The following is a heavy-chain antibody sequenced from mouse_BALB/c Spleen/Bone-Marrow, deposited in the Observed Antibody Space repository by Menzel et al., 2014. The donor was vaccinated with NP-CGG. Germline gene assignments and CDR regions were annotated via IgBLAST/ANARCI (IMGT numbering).Heavy chain of an antibody. CDR1: GYTFTSFY. Sequence: VQLQQSGAELVKPGASVKLSCKASGYTFTSFYMYWVKQRPGQGLEWIGGINPSNGGTNFNEKFKSKATLTLDKSSSTAYMQLNSLTSEDSAVYYCTRGSYGSSQYYFDYWGQGTTLTVSS. V-gene: IGHV1S81*02. CDR2: INPSNGGT. D-gene: IGHD1-1*01. CDR3: TRGSYGSSQYYFDY. J-gene: IGHJ2*01.